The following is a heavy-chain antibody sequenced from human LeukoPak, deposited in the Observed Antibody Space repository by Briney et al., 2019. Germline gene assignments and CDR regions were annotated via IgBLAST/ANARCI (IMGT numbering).Heavy chain of an antibody. CDR1: GYTFTNYD. Sequence: ASVKVSCKTSGYTFTNYDINWVRQATGQGLEWLGWMSPGSGYTGYAQKFQGRVTTTRDISITTAYVELSSLRSEDTAVYYCARGIEAGVDYWGQGTLVTVPS. CDR3: ARGIEAGVDY. V-gene: IGHV1-8*02. J-gene: IGHJ4*02. CDR2: MSPGSGYT. D-gene: IGHD6-25*01.